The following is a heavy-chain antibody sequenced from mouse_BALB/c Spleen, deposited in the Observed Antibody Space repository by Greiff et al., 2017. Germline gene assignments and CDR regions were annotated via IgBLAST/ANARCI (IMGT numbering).Heavy chain of an antibody. CDR2: ISSGGSYT. CDR3: ARHGITTFLFDY. CDR1: GFTFSSYG. Sequence: EVKLMESGGDLVKPGGSLKLSCAASGFTFSSYGMSWVRQTPDKRLEWVATISSGGSYTYYPDSVKGRFTISRDNAKNTLYLQMSSLKSEDTAMYYCARHGITTFLFDYWGQGTTLTVSS. V-gene: IGHV5-6*01. D-gene: IGHD2-4*01. J-gene: IGHJ2*01.